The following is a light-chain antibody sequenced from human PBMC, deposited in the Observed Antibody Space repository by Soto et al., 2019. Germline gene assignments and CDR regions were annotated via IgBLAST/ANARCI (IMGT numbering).Light chain of an antibody. CDR1: SSDVGGYNY. V-gene: IGLV2-14*01. Sequence: QSVLAQPASVSGSPGQSITISCTGTSSDVGGYNYVSWYQQHPGKAPKLMIYDVSNRPSGVSNRFSGSKSGNTASLTISGLQVEDGADYYCSSYTSSSALCGFGAGTKVTAL. CDR3: SSYTSSSALCG. J-gene: IGLJ1*01. CDR2: DVS.